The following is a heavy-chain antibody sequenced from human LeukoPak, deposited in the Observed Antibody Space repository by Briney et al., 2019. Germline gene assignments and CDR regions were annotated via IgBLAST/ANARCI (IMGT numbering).Heavy chain of an antibody. CDR3: ASSYYYDSSGYFTFTNAFDI. CDR2: INPSGGST. V-gene: IGHV1-46*01. CDR1: GYTFTSYG. Sequence: ASVKVSCKASGYTFTSYGISWVRQAPGQGLEWMGIINPSGGSTSYAQKFQGRVTMTRDTSTSTVYMELSSLRSEDTAVYYCASSYYYDSSGYFTFTNAFDIWGQGTMVTVSS. D-gene: IGHD3-22*01. J-gene: IGHJ3*02.